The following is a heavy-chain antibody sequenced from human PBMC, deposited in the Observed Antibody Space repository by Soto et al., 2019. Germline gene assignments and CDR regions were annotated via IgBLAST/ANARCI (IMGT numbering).Heavy chain of an antibody. D-gene: IGHD6-19*01. CDR1: GFTFSGYA. V-gene: IGHV3-23*01. CDR2: ITGSGGTT. Sequence: GGSLRLSSAASGFTFSGYAMNWGRQAPGKGLEWVSVITGSGGTTYDADSVKGRFTISRDNSKNTLYLQMNSLRVEDTAVYYCAKGRYSSGYYGMDVWGQGTTVTSP. CDR3: AKGRYSSGYYGMDV. J-gene: IGHJ6*02.